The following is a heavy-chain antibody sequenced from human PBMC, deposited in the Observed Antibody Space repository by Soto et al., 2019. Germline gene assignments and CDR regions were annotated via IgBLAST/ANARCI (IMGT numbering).Heavy chain of an antibody. J-gene: IGHJ4*02. CDR1: GYTLTELS. Sequence: ASVKVSCKVSGYTLTELSMHWVRQAPGKGLEWMGGFDPEDGETIYAQKFQGRVTMTEDTSTDTAYMELSSLRSEDTAVYYCATGHYGFWSGYKIFFDYWGQGTLVTVSS. V-gene: IGHV1-24*01. D-gene: IGHD3-3*01. CDR3: ATGHYGFWSGYKIFFDY. CDR2: FDPEDGET.